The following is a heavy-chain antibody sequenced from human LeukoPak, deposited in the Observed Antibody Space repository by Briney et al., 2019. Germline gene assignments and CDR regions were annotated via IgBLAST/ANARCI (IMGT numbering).Heavy chain of an antibody. J-gene: IGHJ3*02. CDR3: AKDMDYGDYERAFDI. CDR1: GFTFNIYW. D-gene: IGHD4-17*01. CDR2: IKSDGSST. V-gene: IGHV3-74*01. Sequence: GGSLRLSCAASGFTFNIYWMHWVRQAPGKGLVWVSLIKSDGSSTNYADSVKGRFTISRDNAKNSLYLQMNSLRAEDTALYYCAKDMDYGDYERAFDIWGQGTMVTVSS.